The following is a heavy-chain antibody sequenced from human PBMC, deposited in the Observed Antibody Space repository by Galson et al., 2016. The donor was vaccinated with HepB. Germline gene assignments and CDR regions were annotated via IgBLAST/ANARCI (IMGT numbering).Heavy chain of an antibody. CDR2: ISSSSSYI. D-gene: IGHD3-10*01. J-gene: IGHJ6*04. V-gene: IGHV3-21*01. Sequence: SLRLSCAASGFTFRSYSMNWVRQAPGKGLEWVSSISSSSSYIYYADSLKGRFTIPRDNAKNSLYLQMNSMRAEDTAVYYCARDGGSGSYLGSEYYGMDVWGKGTMVTVSS. CDR1: GFTFRSYS. CDR3: ARDGGSGSYLGSEYYGMDV.